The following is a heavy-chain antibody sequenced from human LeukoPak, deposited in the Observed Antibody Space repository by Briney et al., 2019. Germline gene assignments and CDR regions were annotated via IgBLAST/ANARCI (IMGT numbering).Heavy chain of an antibody. V-gene: IGHV3-30*03. D-gene: IGHD6-19*01. CDR2: ISHEGIEK. CDR3: ATDRGWFFDN. J-gene: IGHJ4*02. CDR1: GFSFSSSG. Sequence: QSGGSLRLSCAASGFSFSSSGMHWVRQAPGTGLEWVAFISHEGIEKYYADSVKGRFTISRDNSKNTLYLQMNSLRDEDTAVFYCATDRGWFFDNWGQGTLVTVAS.